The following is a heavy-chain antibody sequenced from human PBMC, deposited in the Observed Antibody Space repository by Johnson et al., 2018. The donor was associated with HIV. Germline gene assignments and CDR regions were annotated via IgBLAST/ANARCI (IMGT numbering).Heavy chain of an antibody. CDR3: AKGAGDGDAWGAFDI. CDR2: ISYDGSNK. V-gene: IGHV3-30*18. CDR1: GFTFRSYG. Sequence: QVQLVESGGGVVQPGRSLRLSCAASGFTFRSYGMHWVRQAPGTGLEWVAVISYDGSNKYYADSVKGRFTISRDQSKNTLYLQMHSLRAEDTAVYYCAKGAGDGDAWGAFDIWGQGTMVTVSS. D-gene: IGHD4-17*01. J-gene: IGHJ3*02.